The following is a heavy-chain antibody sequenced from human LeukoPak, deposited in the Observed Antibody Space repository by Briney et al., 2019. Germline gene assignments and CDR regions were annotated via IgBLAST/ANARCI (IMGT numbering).Heavy chain of an antibody. CDR2: IIPIFGTA. CDR3: ARTYDFWTGYYFDY. V-gene: IGHV1-69*01. J-gene: IGHJ4*02. D-gene: IGHD3-3*01. CDR1: GGTFSSYA. Sequence: GSSVKVSCKASGGTFSSYAISWVRQAPGQGLEWMGGIIPIFGTANYAQKFQGRVTITADESMSTAYMELSSLRSEDTAVYYCARTYDFWTGYYFDYWGQGTLVTVSS.